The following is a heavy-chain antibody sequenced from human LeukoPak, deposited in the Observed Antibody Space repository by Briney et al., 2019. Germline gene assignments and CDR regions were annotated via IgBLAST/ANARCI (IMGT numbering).Heavy chain of an antibody. Sequence: SETLSLTCAVYGGSFSSYFWTWIRQPPGKGLEWIGYIYYIGSTNYNPSLKSRVTVSVDTSKNQFSLKLSSVTAADTAVYYCARDRNYDILTGYYAFGIWGQGTMVTVSS. CDR1: GGSFSSYF. V-gene: IGHV4-59*01. CDR2: IYYIGST. D-gene: IGHD3-9*01. CDR3: ARDRNYDILTGYYAFGI. J-gene: IGHJ3*02.